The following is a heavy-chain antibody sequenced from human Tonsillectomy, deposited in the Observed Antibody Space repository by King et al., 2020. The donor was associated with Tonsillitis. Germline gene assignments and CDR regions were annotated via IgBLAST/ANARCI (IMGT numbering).Heavy chain of an antibody. Sequence: VQLVESGAEVKKPGASVKVSCKASGYTFTSYYMHWVRQAPGQGLEWMGIINPSSDSRTYAQKFQGRVTMTRDTSTSTVYMDLSSLRSEDTDVYYCAREPYGGSECYFDYWGQGTQVTVSS. J-gene: IGHJ4*02. CDR1: GYTFTSYY. V-gene: IGHV1-46*03. CDR3: AREPYGGSECYFDY. CDR2: INPSSDSR. D-gene: IGHD5-12*01.